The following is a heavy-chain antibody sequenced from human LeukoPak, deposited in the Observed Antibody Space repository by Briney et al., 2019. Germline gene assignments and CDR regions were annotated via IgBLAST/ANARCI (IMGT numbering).Heavy chain of an antibody. Sequence: GGSLRLSCAASGFTFSSYWMSWVRQAPGKGLEWVANIKQDGSEKYYVDSVKGRFTISRDNAKNSLYLQMNSLRAEDTAVYYCARGLGSSWYENYYYMDVWGKGTTVTISS. V-gene: IGHV3-7*01. CDR2: IKQDGSEK. CDR1: GFTFSSYW. CDR3: ARGLGSSWYENYYYMDV. J-gene: IGHJ6*03. D-gene: IGHD6-13*01.